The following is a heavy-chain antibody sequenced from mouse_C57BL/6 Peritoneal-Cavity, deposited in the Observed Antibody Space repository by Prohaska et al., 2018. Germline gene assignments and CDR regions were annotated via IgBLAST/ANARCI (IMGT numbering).Heavy chain of an antibody. J-gene: IGHJ1*03. D-gene: IGHD1-1*01. CDR3: AKESYYGSSPYWYFDV. Sequence: GKGMEWLGVRWRGGRTDYNAAFMSRLSITKDNSKRQVFFKMNSLQADDTAIYYCAKESYYGSSPYWYFDVWGTGTTVTVSS. V-gene: IGHV2-5*01. CDR2: RWRGGRT.